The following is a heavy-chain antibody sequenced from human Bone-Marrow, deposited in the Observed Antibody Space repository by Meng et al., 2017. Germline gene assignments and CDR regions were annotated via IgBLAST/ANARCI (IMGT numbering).Heavy chain of an antibody. D-gene: IGHD6-13*01. J-gene: IGHJ5*02. V-gene: IGHV3-20*04. CDR2: INWNGGST. CDR3: AKAIGSSRRPWFDP. Sequence: GESLKISCAASGFTFDDYGMSWVRQAPGKGLEWVSGINWNGGSTGYADSVKGRFTISRDNSKNTLYLQMNSLRAEDTAVYYCAKAIGSSRRPWFDPWGQGTLVTVSS. CDR1: GFTFDDYG.